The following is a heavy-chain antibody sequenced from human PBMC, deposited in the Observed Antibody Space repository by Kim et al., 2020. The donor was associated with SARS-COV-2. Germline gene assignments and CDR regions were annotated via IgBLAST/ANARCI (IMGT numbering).Heavy chain of an antibody. V-gene: IGHV3-30-3*01. Sequence: GGSLRLSCAASGFTFSSYAMHWVRQAPGKGLEWVAVISYDGSNKYYADSVKGRFTISRDNSKNTLYLQMNSLRAEDTAVYYCARDSSSTLWFGDPGAFDIWGQGTMVTVSS. D-gene: IGHD3-10*01. CDR2: ISYDGSNK. CDR3: ARDSSSTLWFGDPGAFDI. CDR1: GFTFSSYA. J-gene: IGHJ3*02.